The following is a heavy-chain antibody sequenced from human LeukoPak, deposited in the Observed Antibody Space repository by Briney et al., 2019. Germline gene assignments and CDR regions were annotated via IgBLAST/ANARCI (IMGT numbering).Heavy chain of an antibody. CDR1: GGSISSYY. Sequence: PSETLSLTCIVSGGSISSYYWSWIRQPAGKGLEWIGRIYTSGSTNYNPSLKSRVTMSVDTSKNQFSLKLSSVTAADTAVHYCARDLGYCSSTSCADYFDYWGQGTLVTVSS. V-gene: IGHV4-4*07. D-gene: IGHD2-2*03. J-gene: IGHJ4*02. CDR3: ARDLGYCSSTSCADYFDY. CDR2: IYTSGST.